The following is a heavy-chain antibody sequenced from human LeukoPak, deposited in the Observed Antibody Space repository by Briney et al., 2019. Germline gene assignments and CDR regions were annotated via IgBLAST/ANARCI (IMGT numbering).Heavy chain of an antibody. J-gene: IGHJ4*02. Sequence: SETLSLTCTVSGGSISTYYWTWIRQPPGKGLEWIGYIYYSGSTNYNPSLKSRVTISVDTSKNQFSLKLSSVTAADTAVYYCARTGSTVTMLYPFDHWGQGTLVTVSS. CDR2: IYYSGST. CDR1: GGSISTYY. CDR3: ARTGSTVTMLYPFDH. V-gene: IGHV4-59*01. D-gene: IGHD4-17*01.